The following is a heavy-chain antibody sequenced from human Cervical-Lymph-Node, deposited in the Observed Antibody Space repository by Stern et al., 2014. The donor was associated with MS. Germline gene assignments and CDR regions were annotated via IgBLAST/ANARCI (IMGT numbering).Heavy chain of an antibody. CDR1: GGTLSGYY. D-gene: IGHD1-1*01. CDR2: INHSGTT. V-gene: IGHV4-34*08. Sequence: QVQLQQWGAGLLKPSETLSLTCAVFGGTLSGYYWSWIRQPPGKGLEWIGEINHSGTTNYNPSLESRVIISRNTPKNHFSLKLSAVTAADTAMYYCARTWTAFDNWGQGTLVTVSS. J-gene: IGHJ4*02. CDR3: ARTWTAFDN.